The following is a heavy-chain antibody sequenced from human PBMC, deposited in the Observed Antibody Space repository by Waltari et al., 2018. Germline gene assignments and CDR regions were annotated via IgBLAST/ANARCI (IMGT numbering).Heavy chain of an antibody. CDR2: IIPIFGTA. J-gene: IGHJ4*02. CDR1: GGTFRSYA. V-gene: IGHV1-69*15. CDR3: ARDGCSGGSCYQGDY. Sequence: QVQLVQSGAEVKKPGSSVKVSCKASGGTFRSYAISWVRPAPGQGLEWMGRIIPIFGTANYAQKFQGRVTITADESTSTAYMELSSLRSEDTAVYYCARDGCSGGSCYQGDYWGQGTLVTVSS. D-gene: IGHD2-15*01.